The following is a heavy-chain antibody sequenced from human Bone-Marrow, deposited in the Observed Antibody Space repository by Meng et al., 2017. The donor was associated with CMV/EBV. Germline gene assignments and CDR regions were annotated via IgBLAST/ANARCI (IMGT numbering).Heavy chain of an antibody. Sequence: SVKVSYTASGYTFTSYYMHWERQAPGQGLEWMGIINPSGGSTSYAQKFQGRVTMTRDTSTSTVYMELSSLRSEDTAVYYCARVVDFWSGYSPYGMDVWGQGTTVTVSS. CDR1: GYTFTSYY. D-gene: IGHD3-3*01. CDR2: INPSGGST. CDR3: ARVVDFWSGYSPYGMDV. V-gene: IGHV1-46*01. J-gene: IGHJ6*02.